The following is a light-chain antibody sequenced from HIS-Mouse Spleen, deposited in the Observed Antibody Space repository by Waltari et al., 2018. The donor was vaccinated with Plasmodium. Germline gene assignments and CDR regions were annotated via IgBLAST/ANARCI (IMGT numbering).Light chain of an antibody. CDR1: QSVSSN. CDR2: GAS. CDR3: QQYNNWPWT. J-gene: IGKJ1*01. Sequence: EIVMTQSPATLSVSPGERATLSCRASQSVSSNLALYQQKPGQVPRLLIYGASTRATGIPAMFSGSGSGTEFTLTISSLQSEDFAVYYCQQYNNWPWTFGQGTKVEIK. V-gene: IGKV3-15*01.